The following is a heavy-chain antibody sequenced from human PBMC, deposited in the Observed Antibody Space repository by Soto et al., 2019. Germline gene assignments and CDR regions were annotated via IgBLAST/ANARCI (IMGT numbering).Heavy chain of an antibody. Sequence: QLQLQESGSGLVKPPQTLSLTCAVSGGSIISGGYSWSWIREPPGKDLEWIGYIYHSGSTYYNPSLKSRVTISVDRSKNQFALKLSSVTAADTALYYCARVPGLWGRGTLVNVSS. J-gene: IGHJ2*01. CDR1: GGSIISGGYS. V-gene: IGHV4-30-2*01. CDR2: IYHSGST. CDR3: ARVPGL.